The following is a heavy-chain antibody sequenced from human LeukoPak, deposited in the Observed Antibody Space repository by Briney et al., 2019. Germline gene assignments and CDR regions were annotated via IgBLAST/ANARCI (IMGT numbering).Heavy chain of an antibody. V-gene: IGHV4-4*07. D-gene: IGHD1-26*01. J-gene: IGHJ6*03. CDR1: GGSISYFY. CDR2: IYTSGST. Sequence: SETLSLTCTVSGGSISYFYWSWIRQPAGKGLEWIGRIYTSGSTNYNPSLKSRVTMSVDTSKKQFSLKLSSVTAADAAVYYCARVRGSSGSYEYYHYMDVWGKGTTVTISS. CDR3: ARVRGSSGSYEYYHYMDV.